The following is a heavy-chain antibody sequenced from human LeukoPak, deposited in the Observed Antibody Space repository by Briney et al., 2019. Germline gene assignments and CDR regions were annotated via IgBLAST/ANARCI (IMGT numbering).Heavy chain of an antibody. CDR1: GYTFTTYS. J-gene: IGHJ6*02. CDR2: INLSGGST. CDR3: VRHNHMDV. Sequence: ASVKVSCKASGYTFTTYSMHWVRQAPGQGLEWMAIINLSGGSTDYTQKFQGRVTVTRDASTSTVYMELSSLRSEDTAVYYCVRHNHMDVWGQGTTVTVSS. V-gene: IGHV1-46*01.